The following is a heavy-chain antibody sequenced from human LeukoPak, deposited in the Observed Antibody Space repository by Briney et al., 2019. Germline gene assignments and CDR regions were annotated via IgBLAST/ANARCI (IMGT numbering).Heavy chain of an antibody. CDR3: ARVTTVTTYFRFDP. CDR2: IYYSGST. CDR1: GGSISSYY. V-gene: IGHV4-59*01. Sequence: SETLSLTXTVSGGSISSYYWSWIRQPPGKGLEWIGYIYYSGSTNYNPSLKGRVTISVDTSKNQFSLKLSSVTAADTAVYYCARVTTVTTYFRFDPWGQGTLVTVSS. J-gene: IGHJ5*02. D-gene: IGHD4-11*01.